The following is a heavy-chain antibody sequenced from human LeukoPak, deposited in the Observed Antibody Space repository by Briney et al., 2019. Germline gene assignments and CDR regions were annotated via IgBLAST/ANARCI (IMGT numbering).Heavy chain of an antibody. Sequence: GGSLRLSCVASGFTFSSYGMHWVRQAPGKGLEWVAFIRHDGSNKYYADSVKGRFTISRDNSKNTLYLQMNSLRAEDTAVYYCAKGLLWFGESLDLFDYWGQGTLVTVSS. D-gene: IGHD3-10*01. CDR1: GFTFSSYG. V-gene: IGHV3-30*02. J-gene: IGHJ4*02. CDR2: IRHDGSNK. CDR3: AKGLLWFGESLDLFDY.